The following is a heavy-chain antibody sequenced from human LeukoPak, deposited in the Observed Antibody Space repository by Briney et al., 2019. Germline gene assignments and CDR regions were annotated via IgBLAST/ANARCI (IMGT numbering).Heavy chain of an antibody. CDR2: ISGSGGTT. Sequence: GGSLRLSCAASGYTFSSYAMGWVRQAPGKGLEWVSAISGSGGTTYYADSVKGRFTISRDNSKNTLYLQMNSLRAEDTALYYCAKDRAYSGTYYGLFDYWGQGTLVTVSS. CDR1: GYTFSSYA. D-gene: IGHD1-26*01. J-gene: IGHJ4*02. V-gene: IGHV3-23*01. CDR3: AKDRAYSGTYYGLFDY.